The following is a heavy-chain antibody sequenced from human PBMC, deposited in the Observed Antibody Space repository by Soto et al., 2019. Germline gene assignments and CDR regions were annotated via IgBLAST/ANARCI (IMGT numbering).Heavy chain of an antibody. Sequence: SETLSLTCTVSGGSISSGGYYWSWIRQHPGKGLEWIGYIYYSGSTYYSPSLKSRVTISVDTSKNQFSLKLSSVTAADTAVYYCARVSPPDRPVVVVSAFDIWGQGTMVTVSS. D-gene: IGHD3-22*01. CDR2: IYYSGST. CDR3: ARVSPPDRPVVVVSAFDI. CDR1: GGSISSGGYY. V-gene: IGHV4-31*03. J-gene: IGHJ3*02.